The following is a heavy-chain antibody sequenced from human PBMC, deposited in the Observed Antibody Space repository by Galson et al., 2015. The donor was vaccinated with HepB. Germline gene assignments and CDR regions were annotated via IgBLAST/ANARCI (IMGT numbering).Heavy chain of an antibody. CDR2: INPSGEST. V-gene: IGHV1-46*01. J-gene: IGHJ4*02. Sequence: SVKVSCKASGYNFVKYWIHWVRQVPGQGPEWMGLINPSGESTDYAQQFKGRVTLTRDTSSSTVYMELTTLTSGDTAVYYCAVEGAVGVVPIPLSYWGQGTLVTVSS. CDR1: GYNFVKYW. CDR3: AVEGAVGVVPIPLSY. D-gene: IGHD3-16*01.